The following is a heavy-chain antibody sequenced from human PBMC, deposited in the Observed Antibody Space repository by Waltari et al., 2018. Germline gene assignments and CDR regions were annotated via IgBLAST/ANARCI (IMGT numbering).Heavy chain of an antibody. D-gene: IGHD1-26*01. CDR1: GYSISSGYY. CDR3: ARHQVGGRDFEY. CDR2: IYQSGST. J-gene: IGHJ4*02. Sequence: QVQLHESGPGLVKSSETLSLTCAVSGYSISSGYYWGWIRQPPGKGLEWIGTIYQSGSTYDNPSRKSRITISLDTSKNQFSLKLNSVTAADTAVYYCARHQVGGRDFEYWGQGTLVTVSS. V-gene: IGHV4-38-2*01.